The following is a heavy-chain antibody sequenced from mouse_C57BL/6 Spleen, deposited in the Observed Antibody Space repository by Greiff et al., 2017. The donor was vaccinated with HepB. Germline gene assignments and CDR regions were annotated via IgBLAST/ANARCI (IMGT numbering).Heavy chain of an antibody. CDR1: GFTFSDYY. CDR2: INYDGSST. J-gene: IGHJ3*01. V-gene: IGHV5-16*01. Sequence: EVKLVESEGGLVQPGSSMKLSCTASGFTFSDYYMAWVRQVPEKGLEWVANINYDGSSTYYLDSLKSRFIISRDNAKNILYLQMSSLKSEDTATYYCARSYYSNYVTFLAYWGQGTLVTVSA. CDR3: ARSYYSNYVTFLAY. D-gene: IGHD2-5*01.